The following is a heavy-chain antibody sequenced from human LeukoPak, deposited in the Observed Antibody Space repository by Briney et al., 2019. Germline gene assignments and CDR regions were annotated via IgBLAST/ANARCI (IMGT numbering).Heavy chain of an antibody. J-gene: IGHJ5*02. CDR2: ISTYSGNT. Sequence: ASVKVSCKASGYTFTGHYMHWVRQAPGQGPEWMGWISTYSGNTHYAQELQGRVTLTTDTSTSTAYMDLRSLRSDDTAVYYCARDGRGHWDTRIWYLGNWFDPWGRGTLVTV. V-gene: IGHV1-18*04. CDR1: GYTFTGHY. CDR3: ARDGRGHWDTRIWYLGNWFDP. D-gene: IGHD6-13*01.